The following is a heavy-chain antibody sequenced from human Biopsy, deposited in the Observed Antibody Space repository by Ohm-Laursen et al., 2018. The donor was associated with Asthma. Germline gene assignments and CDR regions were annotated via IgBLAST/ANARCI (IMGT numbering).Heavy chain of an antibody. Sequence: LSLTCAASGFTFDDYAMHWVRQAPGKGLEWVSGVSWNSGSIDYADSVKGRFTISRDNAKNTLYLQMHSLRAEDTAVYYCARGDSSNWSHYYFDYWGQGTLVTVSS. D-gene: IGHD3-22*01. CDR3: ARGDSSNWSHYYFDY. V-gene: IGHV3-9*01. CDR2: VSWNSGSI. J-gene: IGHJ4*02. CDR1: GFTFDDYA.